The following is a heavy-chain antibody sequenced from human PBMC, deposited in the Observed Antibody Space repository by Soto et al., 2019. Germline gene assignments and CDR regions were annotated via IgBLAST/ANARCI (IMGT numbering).Heavy chain of an antibody. V-gene: IGHV4-4*07. CDR3: ARDSSIARNWFDP. CDR2: IYTSGST. J-gene: IGHJ5*02. CDR1: GGSISIYY. Sequence: SETLSLTCTVSGGSISIYYWSWIRHPAGKGLEWIGRIYTSGSTNYNPSLKSRVTMSVDTSKNQFSLKLSSVTAADTAVYYCARDSSIARNWFDPWGQGTLVTVSS. D-gene: IGHD6-6*01.